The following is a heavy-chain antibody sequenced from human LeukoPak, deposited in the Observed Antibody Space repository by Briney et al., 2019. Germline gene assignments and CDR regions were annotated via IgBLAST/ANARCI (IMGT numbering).Heavy chain of an antibody. CDR1: GYTFVSYG. Sequence: ASVTVSCKASGYTFVSYGITWVRQAPGQGLEWMGWISPYNGHTNYAQKLQGRITMTTDTSTSTAYMELRSLRSDDTAVYYCARDLTRTTTVIDYWGQGTLVTVSS. CDR3: ARDLTRTTTVIDY. V-gene: IGHV1-18*01. J-gene: IGHJ4*02. CDR2: ISPYNGHT. D-gene: IGHD4-17*01.